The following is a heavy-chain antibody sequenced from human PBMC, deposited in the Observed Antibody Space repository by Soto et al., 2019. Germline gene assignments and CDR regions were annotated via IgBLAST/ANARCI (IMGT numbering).Heavy chain of an antibody. J-gene: IGHJ4*02. Sequence: QLQLQESGPGLVKPSVTLSLTCTVSGGSISSSSYYWGWIRQPPGKGLEWIVSFYYSGSTYYNPSLKSRVTIAVDTSKNQFSLKLSSVTAADTAVYYCARLYGGSQCDYGGQGTLVTVSS. CDR1: GGSISSSSYY. V-gene: IGHV4-39*01. D-gene: IGHD1-26*01. CDR2: FYYSGST. CDR3: ARLYGGSQCDY.